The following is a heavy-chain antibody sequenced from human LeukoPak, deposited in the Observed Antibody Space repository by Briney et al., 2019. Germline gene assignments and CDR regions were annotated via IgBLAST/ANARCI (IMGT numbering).Heavy chain of an antibody. CDR1: GFTFSSYT. J-gene: IGHJ4*02. V-gene: IGHV3-21*01. CDR3: ASPRPGVYCSSTSCSPSDY. Sequence: GGSLRLSCAASGFTFSSYTMNWVRQAPGKGLDWVSSISSSSTYIYDADSVKGRFTISRDNAKNSLYLQMNSLRAEDTAVYYCASPRPGVYCSSTSCSPSDYWGQGTLVTVSS. D-gene: IGHD2-2*01. CDR2: ISSSSTYI.